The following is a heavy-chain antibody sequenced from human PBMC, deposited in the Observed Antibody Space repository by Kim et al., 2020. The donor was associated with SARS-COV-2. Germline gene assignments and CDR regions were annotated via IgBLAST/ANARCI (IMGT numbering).Heavy chain of an antibody. Sequence: LKSRVTISVDTSKNQFSLKLCSVTAADTAVYYCARLVDTAMGYYYYGMDVWGQGTTVTVSS. J-gene: IGHJ6*02. CDR3: ARLVDTAMGYYYYGMDV. V-gene: IGHV4-39*01. D-gene: IGHD5-18*01.